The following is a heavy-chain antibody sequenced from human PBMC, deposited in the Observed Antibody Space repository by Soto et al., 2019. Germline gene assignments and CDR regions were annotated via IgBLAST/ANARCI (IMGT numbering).Heavy chain of an antibody. D-gene: IGHD3-10*01. J-gene: IGHJ4*02. CDR2: INPILRMS. Sequence: QVQLVQSGAEVKKPGSSVKVSCKASGDTFSFYSINWVRQAPGLGLEWMGRINPILRMSNYAQRFQGRVPXTXEXXTSTAYMELSSLRSEDTAMYYCASSYGSGYRAFDYWGQGALVTVSS. CDR3: ASSYGSGYRAFDY. V-gene: IGHV1-69*02. CDR1: GDTFSFYS.